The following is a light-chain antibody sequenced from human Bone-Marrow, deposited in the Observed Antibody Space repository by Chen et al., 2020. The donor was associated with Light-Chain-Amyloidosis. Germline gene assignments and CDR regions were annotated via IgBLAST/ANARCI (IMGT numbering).Light chain of an antibody. CDR3: QSYQGSSQGV. CDR1: SGSIATNY. J-gene: IGLJ3*02. V-gene: IGLV6-57*01. Sequence: NFMLTQPHSVSESPEKTVIISCTRSSGSIATNYVQWYQQGPGSSPTTVIYEDDQRPSGVPDRFSGSIDRSSNAASLTISGLKTEDEADYYCQSYQGSSQGVFGGGTKLTLL. CDR2: EDD.